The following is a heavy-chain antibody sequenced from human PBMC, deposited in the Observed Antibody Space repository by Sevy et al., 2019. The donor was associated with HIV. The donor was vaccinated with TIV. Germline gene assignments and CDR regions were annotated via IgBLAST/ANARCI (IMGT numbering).Heavy chain of an antibody. CDR2: IYYSGST. Sequence: SLTCTVSGGSISSSSYYWGWIRQPPGKGLEWIGSIYYSGSTYYNPSLKSRVTISVDTSKNQFSLKLSSVTAADTAVYYCARREYSSSRVDYWGQGTLVTVSS. CDR3: ARREYSSSRVDY. V-gene: IGHV4-39*01. CDR1: GGSISSSSYY. D-gene: IGHD6-6*01. J-gene: IGHJ4*02.